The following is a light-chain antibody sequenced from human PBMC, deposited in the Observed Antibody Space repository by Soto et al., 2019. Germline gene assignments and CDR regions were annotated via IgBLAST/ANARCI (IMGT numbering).Light chain of an antibody. CDR2: RAS. V-gene: IGKV3-20*01. Sequence: EIVLTQSPGTLSVSPGERVTLSCRASQSVNSNYLAWYQQRPDQAPRLLIFRASYRAAGSLDRFSGSGSGTDFTLTISRLEPEDFAVYYCQQYNSSPPEFTFGPGTKVDSK. CDR3: QQYNSSPPEFT. CDR1: QSVNSNY. J-gene: IGKJ3*01.